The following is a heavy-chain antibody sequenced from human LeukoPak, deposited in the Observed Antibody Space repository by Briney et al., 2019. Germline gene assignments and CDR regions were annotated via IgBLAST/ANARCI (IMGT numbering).Heavy chain of an antibody. CDR3: ASQVGATTFPVDY. J-gene: IGHJ4*02. CDR1: GYSFNTYW. Sequence: GESWKISCRGSGYSFNTYWIGWVRQMPGKGLEWMGIIYPGDSDTRYSPSFQGQLTMSADKSINTAYLQWSSLKASDTAMYYCASQVGATTFPVDYWGQGNVVPVSS. CDR2: IYPGDSDT. V-gene: IGHV5-51*01. D-gene: IGHD1-26*01.